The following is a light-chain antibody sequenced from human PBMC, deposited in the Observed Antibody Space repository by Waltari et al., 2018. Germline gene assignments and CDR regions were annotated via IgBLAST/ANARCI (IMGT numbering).Light chain of an antibody. Sequence: EIVLTQSPGTLSLSPGENATLSCRASQSVSSSYLAWYQQIPAQAPRLLIYAQSRRATGVPDRFSSSGSGTDFTLTISRLVPEDFAVYYCQQYGNSPQRTFGGGTKVEIK. CDR1: QSVSSSY. J-gene: IGKJ4*01. V-gene: IGKV3-20*01. CDR3: QQYGNSPQRT. CDR2: AQS.